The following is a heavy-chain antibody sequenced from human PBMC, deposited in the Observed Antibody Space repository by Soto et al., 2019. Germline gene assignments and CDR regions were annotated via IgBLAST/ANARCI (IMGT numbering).Heavy chain of an antibody. J-gene: IGHJ4*02. D-gene: IGHD4-17*01. V-gene: IGHV4-30-4*01. CDR2: IYYSGST. CDR3: SREGYGDYVPY. Sequence: SETLSLTCTVSGGSISSGDYYWSWIRQPPGKGLEWIGYIYYSGSTYYNPSLKSRVTISVDTSKNQFSLKLSSVTAADTAVYYCSREGYGDYVPYWGQGTLVTVSS. CDR1: GGSISSGDYY.